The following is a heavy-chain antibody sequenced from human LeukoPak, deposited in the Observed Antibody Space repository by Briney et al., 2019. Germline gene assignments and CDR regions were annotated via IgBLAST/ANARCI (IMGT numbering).Heavy chain of an antibody. CDR3: ARVVVTAINN. CDR2: IIPIFGTA. D-gene: IGHD2-21*02. CDR1: GGTFSSYA. J-gene: IGHJ4*02. Sequence: SVKVSCKASGGTFSSYAISWVRQAPGQGLEWMGGIIPIFGTANYAQKFQGRVTMTRNTSISTAYMELSSLRSEDTAVYYCARVVVTAINNWGQGTLVTVSS. V-gene: IGHV1-69*05.